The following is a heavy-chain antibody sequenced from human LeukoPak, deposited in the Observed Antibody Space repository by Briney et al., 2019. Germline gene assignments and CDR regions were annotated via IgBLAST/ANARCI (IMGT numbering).Heavy chain of an antibody. CDR3: ARRENGSVSYHLVY. Sequence: ASVKVSCQASGYTFISYDIHWVRQATGQGREWMGWMNPNSGNAAYAQKFQGRVTMTTNTSISTAYMELSSLRSEDTAVYYCARRENGSVSYHLVYWGQGTLVTVSS. V-gene: IGHV1-8*01. J-gene: IGHJ4*02. CDR1: GYTFISYD. D-gene: IGHD3-10*01. CDR2: MNPNSGNA.